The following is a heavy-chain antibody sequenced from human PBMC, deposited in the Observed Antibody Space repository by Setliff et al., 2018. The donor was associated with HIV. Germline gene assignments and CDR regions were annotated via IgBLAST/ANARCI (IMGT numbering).Heavy chain of an antibody. V-gene: IGHV3-21*04. CDR3: ASHFGYCNSTSCEGY. CDR2: ISSSNSYI. J-gene: IGHJ4*02. CDR1: GFTFNSYS. D-gene: IGHD2-2*01. Sequence: GGSRRLSCAASGFTFNSYSMNWVRQAPGKGLEWVSSISSSNSYIYYADSVKSRFTIYRDKAKNSLYLQMNNLRAEDTAVYYCASHFGYCNSTSCEGYWGQGALVTVSS.